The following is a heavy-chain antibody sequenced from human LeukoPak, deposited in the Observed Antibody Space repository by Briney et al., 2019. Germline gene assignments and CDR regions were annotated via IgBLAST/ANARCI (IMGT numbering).Heavy chain of an antibody. J-gene: IGHJ4*02. CDR3: ASPIFDY. V-gene: IGHV3-23*01. CDR2: ISFSGGST. D-gene: IGHD5-24*01. CDR1: GGSFGGYY. Sequence: ETLSLTCAVYGGSFGGYYWSWIRQAPGKGLEWVSAISFSGGSTYYADSVKGRFTISRDNSKNTLYLQMNSLRAEDTAVYYCASPIFDYWGQGTLVTVSS.